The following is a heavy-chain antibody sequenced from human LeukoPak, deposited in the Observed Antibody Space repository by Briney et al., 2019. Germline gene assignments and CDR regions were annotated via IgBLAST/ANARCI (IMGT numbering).Heavy chain of an antibody. CDR2: ISGSGGST. D-gene: IGHD6-13*01. J-gene: IGHJ4*02. Sequence: GGSLRLSCAASGFTFSSYAMNWVRQAPGKGLEWVSAISGSGGSTYYADSVKGRFTISRDNSKNTLNLQMNSLRAEDTAVYYCAKDRLGSSWYYFDYWGQGTLVTVSS. CDR3: AKDRLGSSWYYFDY. V-gene: IGHV3-23*01. CDR1: GFTFSSYA.